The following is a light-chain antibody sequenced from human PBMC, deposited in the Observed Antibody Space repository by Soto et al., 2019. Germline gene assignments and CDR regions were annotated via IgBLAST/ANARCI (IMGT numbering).Light chain of an antibody. Sequence: EVVMTQSPATLSVSPGERAXXSXXASQSARSTFLAWYQQKPGQAPTLLIYDADTRATGIPDRFSGSGFGTHFTLTISSLEPEDFAMYYCQQSASSVTFGQGTRLEIK. CDR3: QQSASSVT. CDR2: DAD. CDR1: QSARSTF. V-gene: IGKV3-20*01. J-gene: IGKJ5*01.